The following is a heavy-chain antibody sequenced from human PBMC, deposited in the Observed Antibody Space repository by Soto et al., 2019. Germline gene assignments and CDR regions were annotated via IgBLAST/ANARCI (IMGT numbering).Heavy chain of an antibody. CDR3: ARHLREGHLDY. J-gene: IGHJ4*02. Sequence: PSETLSLTCTVPGDSISSSTYFWGWVRQPPGKGLEWIGSIYYSGSTYYNPSLKSRVTISVDTSKNHFSLKLSSVTAADTAVYYCARHLREGHLDYWGQGTLVTVSS. CDR1: GDSISSSTYF. V-gene: IGHV4-39*01. CDR2: IYYSGST.